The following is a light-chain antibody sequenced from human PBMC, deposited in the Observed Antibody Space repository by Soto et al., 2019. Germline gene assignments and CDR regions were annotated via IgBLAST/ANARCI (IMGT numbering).Light chain of an antibody. J-gene: IGLJ1*01. V-gene: IGLV2-14*01. CDR1: SSDVGGYNY. CDR3: SSYAGSSNV. CDR2: EVS. Sequence: SALTQPASVSGSPGQSITISCTGTSSDVGGYNYVSWYQQHPGKAPKLLIFEVSNRPSGVSNRFSGSKSGNTASLTISGLQAEDEADYYCSSYAGSSNVFGTGTKVTVL.